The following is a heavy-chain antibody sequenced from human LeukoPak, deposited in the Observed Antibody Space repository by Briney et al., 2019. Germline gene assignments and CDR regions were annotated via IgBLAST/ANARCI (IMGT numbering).Heavy chain of an antibody. CDR3: ARDIYSYGFRPPYFLDY. CDR2: INWNGGST. D-gene: IGHD5-18*01. Sequence: GGSLRLSCAASGFTFDDYGMSWVRQAPGKGLEWVSGINWNGGSTGYADSVKGRLTISRDNAKNSLYLQMNSLRAEDTALYYCARDIYSYGFRPPYFLDYWGQGTLVTVSS. V-gene: IGHV3-20*04. J-gene: IGHJ4*02. CDR1: GFTFDDYG.